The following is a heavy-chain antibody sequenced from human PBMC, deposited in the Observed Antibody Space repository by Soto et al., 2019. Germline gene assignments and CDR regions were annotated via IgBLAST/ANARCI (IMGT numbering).Heavy chain of an antibody. V-gene: IGHV1-69*01. D-gene: IGHD5-18*01. CDR3: AREVDTAMDRRKYYVARPANGFVH. Sequence: SVQVSCKASGGPFSSYAISWVRQAPGQGLEWMGGIIPIFGTANYAQKFQGRVTITADESTSTAYMELSSLRSEDTAVYYCAREVDTAMDRRKYYVARPANGFVHWCQGTRVTV. CDR2: IIPIFGTA. J-gene: IGHJ5*02. CDR1: GGPFSSYA.